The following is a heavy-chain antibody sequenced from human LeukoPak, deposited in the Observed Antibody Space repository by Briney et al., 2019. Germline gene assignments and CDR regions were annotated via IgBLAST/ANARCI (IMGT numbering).Heavy chain of an antibody. J-gene: IGHJ3*02. Sequence: ASVKVSCKASGYTFTGYYMHWVRQAPGQGLEWMGWINPNSGGTNYAQKFQGRVTMTRDTSISTAYMELSRLRSDDTAVYYCASLVDIVATVVDDAFDIWGQGTMVTVSS. CDR2: INPNSGGT. CDR1: GYTFTGYY. CDR3: ASLVDIVATVVDDAFDI. D-gene: IGHD5-12*01. V-gene: IGHV1-2*02.